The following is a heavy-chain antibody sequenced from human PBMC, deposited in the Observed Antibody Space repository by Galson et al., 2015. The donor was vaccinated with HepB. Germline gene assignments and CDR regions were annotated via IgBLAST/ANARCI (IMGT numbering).Heavy chain of an antibody. CDR1: GGTFSSYA. V-gene: IGHV1-69*13. J-gene: IGHJ4*02. CDR2: IIPILGTG. Sequence: SVKVSCKASGGTFSSYAVSWVRQAPGQGLEWMGGIIPILGTGNYAQKFQGRVTITADESTSTIYMDLSSLRSEDTAVYYCAATHNWGKDYWGQGTLVIVSS. D-gene: IGHD7-27*01. CDR3: AATHNWGKDY.